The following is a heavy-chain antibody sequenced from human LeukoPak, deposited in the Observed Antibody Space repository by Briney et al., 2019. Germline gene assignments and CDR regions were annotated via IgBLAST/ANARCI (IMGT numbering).Heavy chain of an antibody. CDR3: ARDRSTTWYVNYYYYGMDV. CDR1: GFTFSTYG. Sequence: PGGSLRLSCAASGFTFSTYGMHWVREAPGKGLEWVAVIWYDGSKKYYADSVKGRLTVSRDNSKNTLYLQMNSLRAEDTAVYYCARDRSTTWYVNYYYYGMDVWGQGTTVTVSS. J-gene: IGHJ6*02. CDR2: IWYDGSKK. V-gene: IGHV3-33*01. D-gene: IGHD6-13*01.